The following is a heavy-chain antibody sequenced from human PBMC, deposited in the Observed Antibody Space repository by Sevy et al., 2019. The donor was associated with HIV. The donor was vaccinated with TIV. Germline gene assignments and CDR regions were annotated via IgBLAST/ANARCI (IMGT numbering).Heavy chain of an antibody. Sequence: GGSLRLSCAASGFTFSSYSMNWVRQAPGKGLEWVSSISSSSSYIYYADSVKGRFTISRDNAKNSLYLQMNSLRAEDTAVYYCARESGSSSWSSGAFDIWGQGTMVTVSS. CDR3: ARESGSSSWSSGAFDI. V-gene: IGHV3-21*01. CDR2: ISSSSSYI. D-gene: IGHD6-13*01. CDR1: GFTFSSYS. J-gene: IGHJ3*02.